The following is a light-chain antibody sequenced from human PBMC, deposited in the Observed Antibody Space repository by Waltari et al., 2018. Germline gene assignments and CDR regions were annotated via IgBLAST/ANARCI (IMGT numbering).Light chain of an antibody. CDR1: QSVLHTSNKNNY. CDR3: QQYCTIPIT. V-gene: IGKV4-1*01. CDR2: WAS. J-gene: IGKJ5*01. Sequence: DIVMTQSPDSLAVFLGERATINCKSSQSVLHTSNKNNYLAWYQQKPGPPPKLLIYWASTRESGVPDRFSGSGSGTDFTLTISSLQAEDVAVYYCQQYCTIPITFGQGTRLEIK.